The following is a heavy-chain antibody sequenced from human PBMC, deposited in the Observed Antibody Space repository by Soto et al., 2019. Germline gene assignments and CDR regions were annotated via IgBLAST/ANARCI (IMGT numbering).Heavy chain of an antibody. V-gene: IGHV6-1*01. CDR3: AREPYLPKARNDF. CDR1: GDSVSSTSTA. J-gene: IGHJ4*02. Sequence: SQTLSLTCAISGDSVSSTSTAWSWIRQSPSRGLEWLGRTYYRSNWYTDYAVSVKSRITISPDTSKNQFSLQLNSVTPEDSAVYFCAREPYLPKARNDFWGPGTLVTVSS. CDR2: TYYRSNWYT.